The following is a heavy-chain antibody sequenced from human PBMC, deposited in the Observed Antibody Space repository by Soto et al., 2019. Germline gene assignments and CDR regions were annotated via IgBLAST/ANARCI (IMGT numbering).Heavy chain of an antibody. CDR3: ARDPNDSSGYHWFDP. CDR1: GFTFSSYG. Sequence: GGSLRLSCTASGFTFSSYGVHWVRQAPGKGPEWVALIWHDGTYKYYADYVKGRFTVSRDNSKNTLYLQMSSLRADDTAVYYCARDPNDSSGYHWFDPWGQGTLVTVSS. CDR2: IWHDGTYK. V-gene: IGHV3-33*01. D-gene: IGHD3-22*01. J-gene: IGHJ5*02.